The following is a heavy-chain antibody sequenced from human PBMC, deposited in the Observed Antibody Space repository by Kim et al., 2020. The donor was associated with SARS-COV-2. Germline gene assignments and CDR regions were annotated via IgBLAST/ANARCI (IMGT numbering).Heavy chain of an antibody. V-gene: IGHV4-39*07. Sequence: KSRVTISVDTSKNQFSLKLSSVTAADTAVYYCARDTKVVGYYDSSGDFDIWGQGTMVTVSS. J-gene: IGHJ3*02. CDR3: ARDTKVVGYYDSSGDFDI. D-gene: IGHD3-22*01.